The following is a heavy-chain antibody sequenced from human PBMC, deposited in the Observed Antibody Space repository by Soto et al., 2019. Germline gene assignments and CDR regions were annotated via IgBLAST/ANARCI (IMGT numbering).Heavy chain of an antibody. V-gene: IGHV6-1*01. Sequence: PSQTLSLTCAISGDSVSSNSAAWNWIRLSPSRGLEWLGRTYYRSKWYSVYAPSVKGRISINPDTSKNQFSLKLSSMTAADTAVYYCAREMRDSSGIDYGGQGTLVTVSS. CDR1: GDSVSSNSAA. D-gene: IGHD6-25*01. CDR2: TYYRSKWYS. J-gene: IGHJ4*02. CDR3: AREMRDSSGIDY.